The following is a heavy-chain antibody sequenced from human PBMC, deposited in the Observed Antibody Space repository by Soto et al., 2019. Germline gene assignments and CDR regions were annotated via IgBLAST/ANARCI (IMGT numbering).Heavy chain of an antibody. J-gene: IGHJ6*02. CDR3: ASNLMVRGGKRPLYYYYGMDV. CDR1: GFTFSSYA. V-gene: IGHV3-30-3*02. D-gene: IGHD3-10*01. Sequence: GGSLRLSCAASGFTFSSYALHWVRQAPGEGLEWAAVISYDGSNKYYADSVKGRFTISRDNSKNTLYLQMNSLRAEDTAVYYSASNLMVRGGKRPLYYYYGMDVWGQGDTVTFS. CDR2: ISYDGSNK.